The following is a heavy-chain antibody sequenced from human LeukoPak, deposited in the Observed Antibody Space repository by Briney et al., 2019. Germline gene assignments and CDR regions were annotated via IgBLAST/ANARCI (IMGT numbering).Heavy chain of an antibody. V-gene: IGHV1-18*01. CDR1: GYTFTTYG. CDR3: ARPVVATTPPYYYYCMDV. J-gene: IGHJ6*03. D-gene: IGHD5-12*01. CDR2: INAYNGKT. Sequence: ASVKVSCKASGYTFTTYGISWVRLAPRQGLEWVGWINAYNGKTNYAQKLQGRVTMTTDTPTSTAYMELRSLRSDDTAVYYCARPVVATTPPYYYYCMDVWGKGTTVTISS.